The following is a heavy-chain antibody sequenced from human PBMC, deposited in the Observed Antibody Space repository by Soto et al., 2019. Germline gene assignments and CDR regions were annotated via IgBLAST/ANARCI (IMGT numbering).Heavy chain of an antibody. J-gene: IGHJ6*02. CDR3: ARHSRYCSSTSCYAAYYYGMDV. CDR1: GGSISSSSYY. CDR2: IYYSGST. D-gene: IGHD2-2*01. V-gene: IGHV4-39*01. Sequence: SETLSLTCTVSGGSISSSSYYWGWIRQPPGKGLEWIGSIYYSGSTYYNPSLKSRVTISVDTSKNQFSLKLSSVTAADTAVYYCARHSRYCSSTSCYAAYYYGMDVWGQGTTVTVSS.